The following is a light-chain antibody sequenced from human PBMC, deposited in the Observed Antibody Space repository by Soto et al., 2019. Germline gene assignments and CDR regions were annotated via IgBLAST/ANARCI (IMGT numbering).Light chain of an antibody. J-gene: IGKJ1*01. CDR3: QQYNAWPRT. CDR1: LSVSRN. V-gene: IGKV3-15*01. Sequence: EIVMTQSPATLSVSPGERATLSCRASLSVSRNLAWYQQKPGQAPRLLTFDASTRATGIPARFSGSGSGTEFTLTITSLQSEDFAVYYCQQYNAWPRTFGQGTKVDIK. CDR2: DAS.